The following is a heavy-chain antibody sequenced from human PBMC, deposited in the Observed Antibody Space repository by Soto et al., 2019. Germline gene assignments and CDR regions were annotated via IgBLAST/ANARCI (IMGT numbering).Heavy chain of an antibody. D-gene: IGHD1-26*01. CDR2: IYYGGGT. CDR1: GGSISRSNYY. V-gene: IGHV4-39*01. CDR3: ARPREGGRGAFDI. J-gene: IGHJ3*02. Sequence: SETLSLTCTVSGGSISRSNYYWGWIRQPPGKGLEWIGSIYYGGGTYYNPSRKTRVTISVDTSKNQFSLKLNSVTAADTAVYYCARPREGGRGAFDIWGQGTMVTVSS.